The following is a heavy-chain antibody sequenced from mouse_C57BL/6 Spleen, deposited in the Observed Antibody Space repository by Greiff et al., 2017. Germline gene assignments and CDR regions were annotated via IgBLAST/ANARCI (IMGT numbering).Heavy chain of an antibody. Sequence: EVKLMESGGGLVQPKGSLKLSCAASGFTFNTYAMHWVRQAPGTGLEWVSRIRSNSSNYATYYADSVKDRFTISRDDSQSMLYLQMNNLKTEDTAVYYGVSQYGSSWAGFAYWGQGTLVTVSA. CDR3: VSQYGSSWAGFAY. J-gene: IGHJ3*01. V-gene: IGHV10-3*01. CDR2: IRSNSSNYAT. D-gene: IGHD1-1*01. CDR1: GFTFNTYA.